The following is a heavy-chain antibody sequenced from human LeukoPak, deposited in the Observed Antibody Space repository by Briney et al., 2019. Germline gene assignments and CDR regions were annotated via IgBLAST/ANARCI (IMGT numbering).Heavy chain of an antibody. D-gene: IGHD2-2*01. V-gene: IGHV3-7*01. J-gene: IGHJ1*01. CDR3: ATYSSSNGREFQY. Sequence: GGSLRLSCEGSGFTLGNYWMSWVRQAPGKGLEWVANIQQHGSETYYGDFVKGRFTISRDNAKNSLYLQMNSLRAEDTAVYYCATYSSSNGREFQYWGQGTLVTVSS. CDR2: IQQHGSET. CDR1: GFTLGNYW.